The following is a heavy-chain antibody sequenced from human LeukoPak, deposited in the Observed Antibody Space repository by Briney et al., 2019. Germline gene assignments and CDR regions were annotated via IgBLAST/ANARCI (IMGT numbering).Heavy chain of an antibody. CDR2: IKQDGSEK. CDR1: GFTFSGYW. J-gene: IGHJ4*02. V-gene: IGHV3-7*03. Sequence: GGSLRLTCAASGFTFSGYWMTWVRQAPGKGLEWVANIKQDGSEKYYVDSVKGRFTISRDNAQNSLYLQMSSLRAEDTAVYYCARGRGIDYWGQGTLVTVSS. D-gene: IGHD3-10*01. CDR3: ARGRGIDY.